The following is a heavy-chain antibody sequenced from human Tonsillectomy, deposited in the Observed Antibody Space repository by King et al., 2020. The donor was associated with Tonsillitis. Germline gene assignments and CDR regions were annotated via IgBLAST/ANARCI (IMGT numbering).Heavy chain of an antibody. Sequence: QLVQSGAEVKKPGESLMLSCKGSGYSFSTYWIGWVRQMPGKGLEWMGIIYPGDSDTLYSPSFQGQVTISADRSISTTYLQWSSLKASDTAIYYCARLGIAALEGAFDIWGQGTMVTVSS. J-gene: IGHJ3*02. CDR2: IYPGDSDT. CDR1: GYSFSTYW. D-gene: IGHD6-13*01. V-gene: IGHV5-51*01. CDR3: ARLGIAALEGAFDI.